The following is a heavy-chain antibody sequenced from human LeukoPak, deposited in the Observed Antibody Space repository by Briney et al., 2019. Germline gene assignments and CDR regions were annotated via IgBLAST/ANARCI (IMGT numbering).Heavy chain of an antibody. V-gene: IGHV4-34*01. CDR1: GGSFSGYY. D-gene: IGHD4-17*01. CDR2: INHSGST. J-gene: IGHJ4*02. Sequence: PSETLSLTCAVYGGSFSGYYWSWIRQPPGKGLEWIGEINHSGSTNYNPSIKSRVTISVDTSKNQFSLKLSSVTAADTAVYYCARGQGSADGDYYFDYWGQGTLVTVSS. CDR3: ARGQGSADGDYYFDY.